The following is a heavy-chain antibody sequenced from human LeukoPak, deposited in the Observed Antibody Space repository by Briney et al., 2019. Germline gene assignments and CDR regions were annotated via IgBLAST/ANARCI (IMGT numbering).Heavy chain of an antibody. D-gene: IGHD6-19*01. CDR2: IYYSGST. Sequence: PSETLSLTCTVSGGSISSYYWSWIRQPPGKGLEWIGYIYYSGSTNYNPSLKSRVTISVDRSKNQFSLKLSSVTAADTAVYYCAKNSGWVAFDMWGQGTMVTVSS. J-gene: IGHJ3*02. CDR3: AKNSGWVAFDM. V-gene: IGHV4-59*01. CDR1: GGSISSYY.